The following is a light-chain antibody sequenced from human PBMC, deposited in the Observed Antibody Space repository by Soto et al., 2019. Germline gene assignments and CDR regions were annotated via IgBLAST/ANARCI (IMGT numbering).Light chain of an antibody. V-gene: IGLV2-14*03. CDR1: SSDVDGYNY. Sequence: QSVLTQPASVSGSPGQSINISCTGTSSDVDGYNYVSWYQHHPGKAPKLIIYDVSNRPSGVSNPFSGSKSGNTASLTISGLQPEDEADYYCSSYTTSNTRQIVFGTGTKVT. J-gene: IGLJ1*01. CDR2: DVS. CDR3: SSYTTSNTRQIV.